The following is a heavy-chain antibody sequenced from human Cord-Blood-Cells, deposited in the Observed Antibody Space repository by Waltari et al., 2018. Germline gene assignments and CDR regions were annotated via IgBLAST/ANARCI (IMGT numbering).Heavy chain of an antibody. J-gene: IGHJ3*02. V-gene: IGHV1-2*05. Sequence: QVQLVQSGAEVKKPGASVKVSCKASGYTFTGYYMHWVRQAPGQGLEWMGRINPNSGGTKYAQKFQGRVTMTRDTSISTAYMELSRLRSDDTVVYYCARVRRYCSSTSCSDAFDIWGQGTMVTVSS. CDR2: INPNSGGT. CDR1: GYTFTGYY. D-gene: IGHD2-2*01. CDR3: ARVRRYCSSTSCSDAFDI.